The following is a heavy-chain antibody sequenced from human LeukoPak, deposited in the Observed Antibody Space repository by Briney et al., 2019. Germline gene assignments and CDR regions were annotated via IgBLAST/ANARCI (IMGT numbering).Heavy chain of an antibody. D-gene: IGHD5-12*01. V-gene: IGHV3-33*01. CDR2: IWYDGSNK. CDR3: ASDKYSGYGGGGGFDY. CDR1: GFTFSSYG. J-gene: IGHJ4*02. Sequence: GRSLRLSCAASGFTFSSYGMHWVRQAPGKGLEWVAVIWYDGSNKYYADSVKGRFTISRDNSKNTLYLQMNSLRAEDTAVYYCASDKYSGYGGGGGFDYWGQGTLVTVSS.